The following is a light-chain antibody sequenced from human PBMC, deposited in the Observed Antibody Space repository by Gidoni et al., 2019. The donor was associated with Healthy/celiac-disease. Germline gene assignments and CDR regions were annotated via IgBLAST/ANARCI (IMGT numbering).Light chain of an antibody. V-gene: IGKV3-11*01. J-gene: IGKJ4*01. CDR2: DAS. CDR1: QSVSSY. Sequence: EIVLTQTPATRSLSPGERATLSCRASQSVSSYLAWYQQKPGQAPRLLIYDASNRAPGIPARFSGSGSGTDFTLTISSLEPEDFAVYYCQQRSNWPALTFGGGTKVEIK. CDR3: QQRSNWPALT.